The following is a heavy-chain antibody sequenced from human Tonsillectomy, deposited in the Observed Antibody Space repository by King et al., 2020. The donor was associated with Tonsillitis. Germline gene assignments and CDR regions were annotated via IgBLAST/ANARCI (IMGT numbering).Heavy chain of an antibody. CDR3: AGDQAPTDYYYYYMAV. Sequence: QLQESGPGLVKPSQTLSLTCTVSGGSISSGGYYWSWIRQHPGKGLEWIGYIYYSGGTYYNPSLNSRVTISVDTAKNQFSLKLSPVTAADTAVYYCAGDQAPTDYYYYYMAVWGKGTTVTVSS. D-gene: IGHD4-17*01. CDR2: IYYSGGT. CDR1: GGSISSGGYY. J-gene: IGHJ6*03. V-gene: IGHV4-31*03.